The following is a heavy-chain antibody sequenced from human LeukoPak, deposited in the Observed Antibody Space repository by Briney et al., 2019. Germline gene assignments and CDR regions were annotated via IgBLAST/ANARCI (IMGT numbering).Heavy chain of an antibody. CDR2: ISSSGSTI. CDR3: ARGPAPGIQLWSDRTRYGMDV. J-gene: IGHJ6*02. D-gene: IGHD5-18*01. CDR1: GFTFSSYE. Sequence: GGSLRLSCAASGFTFSSYEMNWVRQAPGKGLEWVSYISSSGSTIYYADSVKGRFTISRDNAKNSLYLQMGSLRAEDTAVYYCARGPAPGIQLWSDRTRYGMDVWGQGTTVT. V-gene: IGHV3-48*03.